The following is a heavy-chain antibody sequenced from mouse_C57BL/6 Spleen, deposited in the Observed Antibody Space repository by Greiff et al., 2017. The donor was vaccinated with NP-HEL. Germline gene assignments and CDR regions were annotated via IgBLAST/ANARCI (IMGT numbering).Heavy chain of an antibody. V-gene: IGHV1-54*01. Sequence: QVQLQQSGAELVRPGTSVKVSCKASGYAFTNYLIEWVKQRPGQGLEWIGVIYPGSGGTNYNEKFKGKATLTADKSSSTAYMQLISLTSADSAVYFCARGDGYYDAMDYWGQGTSVTVSA. CDR1: GYAFTNYL. CDR2: IYPGSGGT. CDR3: ARGDGYYDAMDY. D-gene: IGHD2-3*01. J-gene: IGHJ4*01.